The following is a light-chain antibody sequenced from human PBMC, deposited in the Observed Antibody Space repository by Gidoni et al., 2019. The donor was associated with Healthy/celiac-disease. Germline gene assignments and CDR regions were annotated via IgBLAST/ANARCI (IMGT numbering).Light chain of an antibody. Sequence: EIVMTQSPATLSVSPGERATLSCRASQSVSSNLAWDQQKPGQAPRLLIYGAAPSATGIPARFSGSGSGTAFTLPISSLQSEDFAVYYCQQYNNWPPSRTFGQGTKVEIK. CDR2: GAA. CDR1: QSVSSN. J-gene: IGKJ1*01. V-gene: IGKV3-15*01. CDR3: QQYNNWPPSRT.